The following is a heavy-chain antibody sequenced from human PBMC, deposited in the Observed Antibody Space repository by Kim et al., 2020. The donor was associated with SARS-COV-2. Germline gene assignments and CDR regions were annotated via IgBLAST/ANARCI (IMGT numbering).Heavy chain of an antibody. V-gene: IGHV4-34*01. CDR2: INHSGST. J-gene: IGHJ3*02. CDR3: AKKDKRRHIVVVREAFDI. CDR1: GGSFSGYY. D-gene: IGHD2-21*01. Sequence: SETLSLTCAVYGGSFSGYYWSWIRQPPGKGLEWIGEINHSGSTNYNPSLKSRVTISVDTSKNQFSLKLSSVTAADTAVYYWAKKDKRRHIVVVREAFDIWGQGTMVTVSS.